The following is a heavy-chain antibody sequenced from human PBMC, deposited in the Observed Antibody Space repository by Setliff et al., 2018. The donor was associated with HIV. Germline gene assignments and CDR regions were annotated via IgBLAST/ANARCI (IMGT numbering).Heavy chain of an antibody. D-gene: IGHD2-2*01. CDR2: IYYTGDT. CDR3: ARQSTTSRDFDS. J-gene: IGHJ4*02. V-gene: IGHV4-30-4*08. Sequence: SETLSLTCSVSGGSITNGDHYWAWIRQSPGKGLEWIGYIYYTGDTYYSSSFESRVVISLDTSNNQFSLQLSSVTAADTAVYYCARQSTTSRDFDSWGQGTLVTVSS. CDR1: GGSITNGDHY.